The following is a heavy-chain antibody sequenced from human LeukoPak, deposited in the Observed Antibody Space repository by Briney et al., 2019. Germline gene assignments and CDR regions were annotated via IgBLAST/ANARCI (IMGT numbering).Heavy chain of an antibody. D-gene: IGHD2-21*02. CDR1: GFTFSSYS. Sequence: GGSLRLSCAASGFTFSSYSMNWVRQAPGKGLEWVSSISSSSYIYYADSVKGRFTISRDNAKNSLYLQMNSLRAEDTAVYYCARDSSLAYCGGDCNWFDYWGQGTLVTVSS. CDR2: ISSSSYI. V-gene: IGHV3-21*01. CDR3: ARDSSLAYCGGDCNWFDY. J-gene: IGHJ4*02.